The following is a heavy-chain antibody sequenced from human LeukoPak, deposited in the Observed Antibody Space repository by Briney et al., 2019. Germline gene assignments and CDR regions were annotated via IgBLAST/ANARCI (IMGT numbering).Heavy chain of an antibody. J-gene: IGHJ4*02. Sequence: GGALRLSCTPSAFNFRTSSMHRVRQAPGKGLEWVGFLQNDGREKYFADYVKGSFTISRDNSKNTLYLQMNSLRAEDTAVYNCARESSRIALGALDFWGQGTLVTVSS. CDR1: AFNFRTSS. D-gene: IGHD2/OR15-2a*01. V-gene: IGHV3-30*02. CDR2: LQNDGREK. CDR3: ARESSRIALGALDF.